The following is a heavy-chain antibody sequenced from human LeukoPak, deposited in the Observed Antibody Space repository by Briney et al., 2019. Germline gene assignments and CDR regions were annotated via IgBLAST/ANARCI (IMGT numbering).Heavy chain of an antibody. Sequence: SETLSLTCAVYGGSFSGYYWSWIRQPPGKGLEWIGEINHSGSTNYNPSLKSRVTISVDTSKNQFSLKLSSVTAAGTAVYYCARGSGYNDYVWGSYRYYFDYWGQGTLVTVSS. CDR2: INHSGST. J-gene: IGHJ4*02. CDR1: GGSFSGYY. D-gene: IGHD3-16*02. V-gene: IGHV4-34*01. CDR3: ARGSGYNDYVWGSYRYYFDY.